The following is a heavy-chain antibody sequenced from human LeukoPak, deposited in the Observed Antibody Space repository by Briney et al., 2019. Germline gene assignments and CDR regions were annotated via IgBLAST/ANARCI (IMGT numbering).Heavy chain of an antibody. V-gene: IGHV3-7*01. J-gene: IGHJ4*02. Sequence: GGSLRLSCAASGFSFSTYWMSTVRQAPGAGLKWVANIKQGGDEKYYVDFVKGGFTISRDSANNSPYLQMNSLRAKDTAVYYCARAGNWNDGGYFDYWGQGTLVTVSS. CDR3: ARAGNWNDGGYFDY. D-gene: IGHD1-20*01. CDR2: IKQGGDEK. CDR1: GFSFSTYW.